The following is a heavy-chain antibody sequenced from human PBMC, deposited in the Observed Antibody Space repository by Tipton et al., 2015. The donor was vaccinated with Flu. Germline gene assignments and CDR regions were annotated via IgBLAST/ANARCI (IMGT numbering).Heavy chain of an antibody. D-gene: IGHD3-16*01. CDR3: VRTARRPFGAFDV. Sequence: GSLRLSCAASGFSISSSYMNWVRQAPGKGLEWLSVIYHGGGTYYADSVKGRFTISRDNSNGTLHLQMNSLTGVDTAVYYCVRTARRPFGAFDVWGQGTMVTVSS. CDR1: GFSISSSY. CDR2: IYHGGGT. J-gene: IGHJ3*01. V-gene: IGHV3-66*02.